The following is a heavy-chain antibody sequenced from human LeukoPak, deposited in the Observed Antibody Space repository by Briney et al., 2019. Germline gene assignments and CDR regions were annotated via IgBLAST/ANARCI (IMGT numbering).Heavy chain of an antibody. CDR2: ISSSGSTI. J-gene: IGHJ4*02. CDR3: ARDLRTYYYDSSGYYPLDY. V-gene: IGHV3-48*03. CDR1: GFTFSSYE. D-gene: IGHD3-22*01. Sequence: GGSLRLSCAASGFTFSSYEMNWVRQAPGKGLEWVSYISSSGSTIYYADSVKGRFTISRDNAKNSLYLQMNSLRAEDTAVYYCARDLRTYYYDSSGYYPLDYWGQGTLVTVSS.